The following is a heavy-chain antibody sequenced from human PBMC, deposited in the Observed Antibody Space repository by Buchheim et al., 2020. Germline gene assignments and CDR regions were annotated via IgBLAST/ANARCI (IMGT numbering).Heavy chain of an antibody. D-gene: IGHD1/OR15-1a*01. CDR3: ARNVNWNTVYGLDV. J-gene: IGHJ6*02. CDR1: GYTFTMYY. V-gene: IGHV1-46*03. Sequence: QVRVVQSGAEVKKPGASVKVSCKASGYTFTMYYIHWVRQAPGQGLEWMGIINPSGGGTSYAQKFQVRVTMTRDTSTSTVYLELSSLRSEDTAVYYCARNVNWNTVYGLDVWGQGTT. CDR2: INPSGGGT.